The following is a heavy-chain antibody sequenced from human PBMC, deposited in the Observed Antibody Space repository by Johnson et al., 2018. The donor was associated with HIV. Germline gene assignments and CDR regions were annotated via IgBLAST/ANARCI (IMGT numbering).Heavy chain of an antibody. V-gene: IGHV3-30*04. CDR2: ISYDGDSK. J-gene: IGHJ3*02. D-gene: IGHD6-19*01. CDR1: GFTFSSYP. Sequence: QVQLVESGGGVVQPGRSLRLSCAASGFTFSSYPMHWVRQAPGKGLEWVAIISYDGDSKYYADSVKGRFTVSRDNSKNTLYLQINSLRAEDTAVYYCARDAVISSGWYNVDAFDIWGQGTMVTVSS. CDR3: ARDAVISSGWYNVDAFDI.